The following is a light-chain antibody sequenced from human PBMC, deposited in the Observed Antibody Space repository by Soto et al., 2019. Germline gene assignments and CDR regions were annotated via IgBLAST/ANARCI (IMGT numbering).Light chain of an antibody. CDR2: DAP. V-gene: IGKV1-5*01. CDR3: QQYNTYSWT. CDR1: QSISSW. J-gene: IGKJ1*01. Sequence: DIQMTQSPSTLPASVGDRVTITCRASQSISSWLAWYQQKPGKAPKLLIFDAPILESGVPSRFSGSGSGTELTLKTSSLHPDDFATFYCQQYNTYSWTFGQGTKVDIK.